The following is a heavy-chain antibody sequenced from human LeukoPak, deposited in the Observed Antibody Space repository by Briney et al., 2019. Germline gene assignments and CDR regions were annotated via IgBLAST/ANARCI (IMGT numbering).Heavy chain of an antibody. D-gene: IGHD6-13*01. CDR1: GGSISSYY. CDR2: IYTSGST. V-gene: IGHV4-4*07. Sequence: SETLSLTCTVSGGSISSYYWSWIRQPAGKGLEWIGRIYTSGSTNYNPSLKSRVTMSVDTSKNQFSLKLSSVTAADTAVYYCARGGYSSSWWNFDYWGQGILVTVSS. CDR3: ARGGYSSSWWNFDY. J-gene: IGHJ4*02.